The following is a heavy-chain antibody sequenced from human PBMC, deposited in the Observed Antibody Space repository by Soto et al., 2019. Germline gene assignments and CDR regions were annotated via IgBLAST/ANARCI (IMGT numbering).Heavy chain of an antibody. Sequence: EVQLVESGGGLVQPGGSLRLSCAASGFTFSSYWMHWVRQAPGKGLVWVSRINSDGSSTSYADSVKGRFTISRDNAKNTLYLQMSSLRAEDTAVYYCARGVGYCSSTSCLNSMVRGAYDDYYYYYMDVWGKGTTVTVSS. V-gene: IGHV3-74*01. CDR1: GFTFSSYW. J-gene: IGHJ6*03. CDR2: INSDGSST. CDR3: ARGVGYCSSTSCLNSMVRGAYDDYYYYYMDV. D-gene: IGHD2-2*01.